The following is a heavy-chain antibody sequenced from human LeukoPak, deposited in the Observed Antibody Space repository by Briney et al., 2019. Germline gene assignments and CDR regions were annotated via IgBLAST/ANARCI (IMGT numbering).Heavy chain of an antibody. CDR1: GGSISSYY. Sequence: SETLSLTCTVSGGSISSYYWSWIRQPPGKGLEWIGYIYYSGSTNYNPSLKSRVTISVDTSKTQFSLKLSSVTAADTAVYYCASGTIFGNWFDPWGQGTLVTVSS. J-gene: IGHJ5*02. D-gene: IGHD3-3*01. CDR3: ASGTIFGNWFDP. V-gene: IGHV4-59*01. CDR2: IYYSGST.